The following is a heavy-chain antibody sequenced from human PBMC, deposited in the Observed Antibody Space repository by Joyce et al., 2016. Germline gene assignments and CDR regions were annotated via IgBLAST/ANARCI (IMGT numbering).Heavy chain of an antibody. J-gene: IGHJ4*02. CDR3: ARGNDYDYWSGYEAHYFDY. CDR1: GGSISSYY. CDR2: INHRGRT. V-gene: IGHV4-59*01. D-gene: IGHD3-3*01. Sequence: QVQLQESGPGLVTPSETLSLSCTVSGGSISSYYWSWIRQPPGKGLEWIGYINHRGRTNYNPSLNSRVTISVDTSKNEFSLKMTSVTAADTAVYYCARGNDYDYWSGYEAHYFDYWGQGTLVTVSS.